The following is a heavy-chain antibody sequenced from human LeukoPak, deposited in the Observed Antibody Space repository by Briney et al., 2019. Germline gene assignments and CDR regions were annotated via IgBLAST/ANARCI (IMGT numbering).Heavy chain of an antibody. Sequence: GGSQRLSCAASGFTFSNAWMSWVRQAPGKGLEWVGRIKSKTDGGTTDYAAPVKGTFTISRDDSKNTLYLQMNSLKTEDTAVYYCTTSDQVGATPFDYWGQGTLVTVSS. CDR2: IKSKTDGGTT. CDR1: GFTFSNAW. CDR3: TTSDQVGATPFDY. J-gene: IGHJ4*02. D-gene: IGHD1-26*01. V-gene: IGHV3-15*01.